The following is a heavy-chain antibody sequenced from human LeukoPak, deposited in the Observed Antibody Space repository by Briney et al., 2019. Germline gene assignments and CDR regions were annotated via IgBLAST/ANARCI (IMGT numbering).Heavy chain of an antibody. CDR3: ARQAEYYDSSGYYGYYFDY. CDR1: GGSISSSSYY. V-gene: IGHV4-39*01. J-gene: IGHJ4*02. D-gene: IGHD3-22*01. Sequence: SETLSLTCTVSGGSISSSSYYWGWIRQPPGKGLEWIGSIYYSGSTYYNPSLKSRVTISVDTSKNQFPLKLSSVTAADTAVYYCARQAEYYDSSGYYGYYFDYWGQGTLVTVSS. CDR2: IYYSGST.